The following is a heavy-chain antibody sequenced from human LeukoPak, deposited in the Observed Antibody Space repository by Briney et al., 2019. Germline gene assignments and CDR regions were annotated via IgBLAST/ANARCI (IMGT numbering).Heavy chain of an antibody. D-gene: IGHD3-10*01. J-gene: IGHJ5*02. Sequence: ASVKVSCKASGYTFTNYNITWVRQAPGQGLEWMGRISAYNGNTNYAQKFQDRVTMTTDTSTTTAYMELRSLRFDDTALYYCARDDEEFGELCWFDPWGQGTLVTVSS. V-gene: IGHV1-18*01. CDR3: ARDDEEFGELCWFDP. CDR2: ISAYNGNT. CDR1: GYTFTNYN.